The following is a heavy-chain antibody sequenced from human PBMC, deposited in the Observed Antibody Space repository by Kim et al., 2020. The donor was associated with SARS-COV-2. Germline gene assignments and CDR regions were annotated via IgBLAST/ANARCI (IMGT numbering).Heavy chain of an antibody. CDR3: ARDQDDYSNFYDAFDI. CDR2: ISSSSSTI. V-gene: IGHV3-48*02. D-gene: IGHD4-4*01. J-gene: IGHJ3*02. Sequence: GGSLRLSCAASGFTFSSYSMNWVRQAPGKGLEWVSYISSSSSTIYYADSVKGRFTISRDNAKNSLYLQMNSLRDEDTAVYYCARDQDDYSNFYDAFDIWGQGTMVTVSS. CDR1: GFTFSSYS.